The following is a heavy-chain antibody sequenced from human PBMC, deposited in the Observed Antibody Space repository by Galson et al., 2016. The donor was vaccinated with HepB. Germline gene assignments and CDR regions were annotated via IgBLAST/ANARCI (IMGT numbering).Heavy chain of an antibody. Sequence: SLRLSCAASGFSFDDFAMHWVRQAPGKGLEWVSGISWNGGSMDYADSVKGRFTISRDNAKNTLYLQMNSLRAEDTAVYYCARDGGITGTTDWFDPWGQGTLATVSS. J-gene: IGHJ5*02. V-gene: IGHV3-9*01. CDR2: ISWNGGSM. CDR3: ARDGGITGTTDWFDP. CDR1: GFSFDDFA. D-gene: IGHD1-20*01.